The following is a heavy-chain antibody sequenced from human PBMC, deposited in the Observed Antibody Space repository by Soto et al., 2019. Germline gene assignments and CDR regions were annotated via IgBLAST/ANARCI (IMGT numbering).Heavy chain of an antibody. CDR3: ARQIYDSDTGPNFQYYFDS. J-gene: IGHJ4*02. V-gene: IGHV5-10-1*01. D-gene: IGHD3-22*01. CDR2: IDPSDSQT. CDR1: GYSFAGYW. Sequence: GESLRISCKGPGYSFAGYWITWVRQKPGKGLEWMGRIDPSDSQTYYSPSFRGHVTISVTKSITTVFLQWSSLRASDTAMYYCARQIYDSDTGPNFQYYFDSWGQGTPVTVSS.